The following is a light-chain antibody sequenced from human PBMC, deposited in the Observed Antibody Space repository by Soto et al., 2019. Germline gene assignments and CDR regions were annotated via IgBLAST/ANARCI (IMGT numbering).Light chain of an antibody. V-gene: IGKV3-15*01. CDR3: QQYNNWPPIT. Sequence: EIVMTQSPATLSVTAGESATLSCRASQSISSKLAWYQQKPGQAPRLLIYGASTRATGIPARFSGSGSGTEFTLTISSLQSADFAVYYCQQYNNWPPITFGQGTRLESK. J-gene: IGKJ5*01. CDR2: GAS. CDR1: QSISSK.